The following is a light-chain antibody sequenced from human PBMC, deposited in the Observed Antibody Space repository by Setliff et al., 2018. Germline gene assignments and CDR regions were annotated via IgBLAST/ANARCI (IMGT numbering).Light chain of an antibody. Sequence: QSALAQPASVSGSPGQSITISCTGASSDIGDYVSWYQQHPGKAPKLIIYDVSDRPSGVSHRFSGSKSGNTAPLTISGLLAEDEADYYCSSYTTSSTCVFGTGTKVTVL. CDR3: SSYTTSSTCV. J-gene: IGLJ1*01. V-gene: IGLV2-14*01. CDR2: DVS. CDR1: SSDIGDY.